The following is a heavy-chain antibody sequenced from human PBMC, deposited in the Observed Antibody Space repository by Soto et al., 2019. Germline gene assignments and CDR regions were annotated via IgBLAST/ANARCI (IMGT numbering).Heavy chain of an antibody. CDR3: ARSGGD. CDR1: GGSFSGYY. Sequence: QVQLQQWGAGLLKPSETLSLTCAVYGGSFSGYYWSWIPQPPGKGLEWIGEINHSGSTNYIPSLKSRVTISVDTSKNQFSLKLSSVTAADTAVYYCARSGGDWGQGTLVTVSS. V-gene: IGHV4-34*01. J-gene: IGHJ4*02. CDR2: INHSGST. D-gene: IGHD3-10*01.